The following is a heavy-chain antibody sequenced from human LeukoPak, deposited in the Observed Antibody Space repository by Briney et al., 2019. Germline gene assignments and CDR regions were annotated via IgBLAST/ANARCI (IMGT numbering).Heavy chain of an antibody. CDR3: ARGYYGSGSYSEYWYFDL. CDR1: GGSISSGGYF. Sequence: PSETLSLTCTVSGGSISSGGYFWSWIRQHPGKGLEGIGYIYYSGSTYYNPSLKSRVSISVDTSKNQFSLKLSSVTATDTAVYYCARGYYGSGSYSEYWYFDLWGRGTLVTVSS. CDR2: IYYSGST. V-gene: IGHV4-31*03. J-gene: IGHJ2*01. D-gene: IGHD3-10*01.